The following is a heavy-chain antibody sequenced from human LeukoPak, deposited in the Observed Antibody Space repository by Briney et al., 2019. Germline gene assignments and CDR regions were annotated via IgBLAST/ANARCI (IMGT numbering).Heavy chain of an antibody. CDR1: GGSISSSSYY. CDR2: IYTSGSI. J-gene: IGHJ4*02. Sequence: KSSETLSLTCTVSGGSISSSSYYWSWIRQPAGKGLERIGRIYTSGSINYNPSLKSRVTISVATSKNHFSLTLSSVTAADTAVYYCARGVTVVNFDFWGQGTLVTVSS. D-gene: IGHD4-23*01. V-gene: IGHV4-61*02. CDR3: ARGVTVVNFDF.